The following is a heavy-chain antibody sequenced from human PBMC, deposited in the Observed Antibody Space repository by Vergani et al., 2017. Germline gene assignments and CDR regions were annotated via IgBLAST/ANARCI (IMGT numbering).Heavy chain of an antibody. CDR3: VKGGDYYYGMDV. V-gene: IGHV3-64D*06. Sequence: EVQLLESGGGLVQPGGSLRLSCAASGFTFSSYAMSWVRQAPGKGLEYVSAISSNGGSTYYADSVKGRFTISRDNSKNTLYLQMSSLRAEDTAVYYCVKGGDYYYGMDVWGQGTTVTVSS. J-gene: IGHJ6*02. CDR1: GFTFSSYA. D-gene: IGHD3-10*01. CDR2: ISSNGGST.